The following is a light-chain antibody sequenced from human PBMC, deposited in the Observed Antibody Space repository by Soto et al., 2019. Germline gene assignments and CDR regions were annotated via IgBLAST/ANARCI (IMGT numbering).Light chain of an antibody. CDR2: AAS. V-gene: IGKV1-12*01. CDR1: QGISSW. CDR3: QQANSFPLT. J-gene: IGKJ4*01. Sequence: DIQMTQSPSSVSASVGDRVTITCRASQGISSWLAWHQQKPGKAPKLLSYAASSLQSGVPSRFSGSGSGTGFARVISSLQPEDFATYYCQQANSFPLTFGGGTKVEIK.